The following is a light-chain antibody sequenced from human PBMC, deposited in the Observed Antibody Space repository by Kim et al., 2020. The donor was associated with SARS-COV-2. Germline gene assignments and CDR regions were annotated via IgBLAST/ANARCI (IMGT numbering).Light chain of an antibody. CDR3: NSRDSSGNHP. CDR1: SLRSYY. Sequence: SSELTQDPAVSVALGQTVRITCQGDSLRSYYASWYQQKPGQAPELVIYGKNNRPSGIPDRFSGSSSGNTASLTITGAQAEDEADYYCNSRDSSGNHPFGTGTKVTVL. J-gene: IGLJ1*01. V-gene: IGLV3-19*01. CDR2: GKN.